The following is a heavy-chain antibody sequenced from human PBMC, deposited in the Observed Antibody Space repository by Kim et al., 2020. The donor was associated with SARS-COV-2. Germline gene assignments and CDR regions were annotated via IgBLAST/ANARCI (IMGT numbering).Heavy chain of an antibody. CDR3: AAASVRRGYWYFDL. CDR1: GFTFTSSA. V-gene: IGHV1-58*01. J-gene: IGHJ2*01. CDR2: IVVGSGNT. Sequence: SVKVSCKASGFTFTSSAVQWVRQARGQRLEWIGWIVVGSGNTNYAQKFQERVTITRDMSTSTAYMELSSLRSEDTAVYYCAAASVRRGYWYFDLWGRGTLVTVSS.